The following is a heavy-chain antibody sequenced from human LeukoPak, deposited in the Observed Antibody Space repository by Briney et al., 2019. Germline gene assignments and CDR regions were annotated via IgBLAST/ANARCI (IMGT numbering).Heavy chain of an antibody. Sequence: SETLSLTCTVSGGSISSYYWSWIRQPAGKGLEWIGRIYTSGSTNYNPSLKSRVTMSVDTSKNQFSLKLSSVTAADTAVYYCARGIAVAGRLYYYYYGMDVWGQGTTVTVSS. CDR2: IYTSGST. CDR3: ARGIAVAGRLYYYYYGMDV. D-gene: IGHD6-19*01. J-gene: IGHJ6*02. V-gene: IGHV4-4*07. CDR1: GGSISSYY.